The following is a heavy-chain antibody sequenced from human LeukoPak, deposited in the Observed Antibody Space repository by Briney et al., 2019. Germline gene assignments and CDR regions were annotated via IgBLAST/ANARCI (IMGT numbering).Heavy chain of an antibody. Sequence: PSETLSLTCTVSGGSISSYYWSWIRQPPGKGLEWIGYIYYSGSTNYNPSLKSRVTISVDMSKNQFSLKLSSVTAADTAVYYCARAEVRYYFDYWGQGTLVTVSS. V-gene: IGHV4-59*01. CDR2: IYYSGST. CDR1: GGSISSYY. CDR3: ARAEVRYYFDY. J-gene: IGHJ4*02. D-gene: IGHD3-22*01.